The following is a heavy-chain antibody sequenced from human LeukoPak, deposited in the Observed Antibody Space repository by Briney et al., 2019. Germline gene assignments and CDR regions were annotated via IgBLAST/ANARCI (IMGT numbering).Heavy chain of an antibody. V-gene: IGHV3-23*01. CDR1: GFTFSGYA. CDR3: AKDCVVVVPAAIPYFDY. D-gene: IGHD2-2*01. CDR2: ISGSGGST. J-gene: IGHJ4*02. Sequence: GGSLRLSCAASGFTFSGYAMSWVRQAPGKGLEWVSAISGSGGSTYYADSVKGRFTISRDNSKNTLYLQMNSLRAEDTAVYYCAKDCVVVVPAAIPYFDYWGQGTLVTVSS.